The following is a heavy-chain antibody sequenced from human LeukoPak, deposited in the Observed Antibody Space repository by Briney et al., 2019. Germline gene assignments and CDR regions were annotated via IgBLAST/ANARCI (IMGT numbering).Heavy chain of an antibody. CDR1: GYTFTGYY. J-gene: IGHJ5*02. D-gene: IGHD3-10*01. CDR2: INPNSGGT. Sequence: ASVKVSCKASGYTFTGYYMHWVRQAPGQGLEWMGWINPNSGGTNDAQKFQGRVTMTRDTSISTAYMELSRLRSDDTAVYYCARAPSWFGELSWGQGTLVTVSS. CDR3: ARAPSWFGELS. V-gene: IGHV1-2*02.